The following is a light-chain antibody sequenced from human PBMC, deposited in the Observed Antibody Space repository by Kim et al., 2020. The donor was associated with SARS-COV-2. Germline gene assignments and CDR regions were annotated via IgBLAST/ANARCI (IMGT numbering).Light chain of an antibody. CDR2: AAS. V-gene: IGKV1-39*01. CDR1: QSISSY. CDR3: QQSDSTPPWT. J-gene: IGKJ1*01. Sequence: DIQMTQSPSSMSASVGYRVTITCRASQSISSYLNWYQQKPGKAPKLLIYAASSLQSGVPSRFSGSGSGTDFTLTISSLQPEDFATYYCQQSDSTPPWTFVQGTKVDIK.